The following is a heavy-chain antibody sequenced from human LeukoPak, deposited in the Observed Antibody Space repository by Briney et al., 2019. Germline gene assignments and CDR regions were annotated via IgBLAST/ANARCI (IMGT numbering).Heavy chain of an antibody. Sequence: SETLSLTCTVSGGSISSYYWSWIRQPPGKGLEWIGYIYYSGSTNYNPSLKSRVTISVDTSKNQFSLKLSSVTAADTAVYYCARYDSSGYYPYYYGMDVWGQGTTVTVSS. CDR2: IYYSGST. J-gene: IGHJ6*02. D-gene: IGHD3-22*01. V-gene: IGHV4-59*01. CDR1: GGSISSYY. CDR3: ARYDSSGYYPYYYGMDV.